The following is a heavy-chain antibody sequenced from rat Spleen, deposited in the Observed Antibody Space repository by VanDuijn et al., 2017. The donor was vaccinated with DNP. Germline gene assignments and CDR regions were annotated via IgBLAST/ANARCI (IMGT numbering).Heavy chain of an antibody. Sequence: EVQLVESGGGLVQPGRSMKLSCAASGFTFSNYYMAWVRQAPTKGLEWVAAISYDGRTTYYRDSVRGRFTISRDNARSTLYLQLDSLGSEDTATYYCARYRDILRVCYFDYWGQGVTVTVSS. CDR1: GFTFSNYY. D-gene: IGHD1-7*01. J-gene: IGHJ2*01. CDR3: ARYRDILRVCYFDY. V-gene: IGHV5-25*01. CDR2: ISYDGRTT.